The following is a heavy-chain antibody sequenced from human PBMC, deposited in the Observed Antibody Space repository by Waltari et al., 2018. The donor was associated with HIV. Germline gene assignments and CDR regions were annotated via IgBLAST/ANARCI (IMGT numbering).Heavy chain of an antibody. J-gene: IGHJ4*02. CDR2: IDQRGRT. Sequence: QVQLQQWGAGLLKPSETLSLTCAVYGDSLSHDYWSWLRQPPGKGLEWIGEIDQRGRTKYSPSLKSRLTISVDTSKKQISLRLRSVTAADTAVYYCARPVDCSSTTCTGPFHVWGQGTLVTVSS. V-gene: IGHV4-34*02. CDR1: GDSLSHDY. D-gene: IGHD2-2*01. CDR3: ARPVDCSSTTCTGPFHV.